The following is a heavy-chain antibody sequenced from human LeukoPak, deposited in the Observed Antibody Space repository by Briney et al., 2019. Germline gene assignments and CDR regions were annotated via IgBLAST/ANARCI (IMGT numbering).Heavy chain of an antibody. Sequence: GASVTVSCKASGYTFTGYYMHWVRQAPGQGLEWMGRINPNSGGTNYAQKFQGRVTMTRNTSISTAHMELSRLRSDDTAVYYCATHWFGEHTVDYWGQGTLVTVSS. CDR3: ATHWFGEHTVDY. CDR2: INPNSGGT. CDR1: GYTFTGYY. V-gene: IGHV1-2*06. D-gene: IGHD3-10*01. J-gene: IGHJ4*02.